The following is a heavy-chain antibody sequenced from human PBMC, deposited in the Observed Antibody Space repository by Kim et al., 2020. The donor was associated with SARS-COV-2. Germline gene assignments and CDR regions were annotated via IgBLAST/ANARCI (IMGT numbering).Heavy chain of an antibody. CDR1: GFTFDDYA. CDR2: ISWNSGSI. CDR3: AKDIAPTYYDYIWGSYRKGGFDY. V-gene: IGHV3-9*01. Sequence: GGSLRLSCAASGFTFDDYAMHWVRQAPGKGLEWVSGISWNSGSIGYADSVKGRFTISRDNAKNSLYLQMNSLRAEDTALYYCAKDIAPTYYDYIWGSYRKGGFDYWGQGTLVTVSS. J-gene: IGHJ4*02. D-gene: IGHD3-16*02.